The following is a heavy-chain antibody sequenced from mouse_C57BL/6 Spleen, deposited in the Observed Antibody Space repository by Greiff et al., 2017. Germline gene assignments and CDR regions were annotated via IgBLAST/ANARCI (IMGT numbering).Heavy chain of an antibody. CDR2: IHPNSGST. V-gene: IGHV1-64*01. D-gene: IGHD1-1*01. CDR1: GYTFTSYW. J-gene: IGHJ1*03. CDR3: ARILYYYGSNWDFGV. Sequence: QVQLQQPGAELVKPGASVKLSCKASGYTFTSYWMHWVKQRPGQGLEWIGMIHPNSGSTNYNEKFKSKATLTVDKSSSTAYMQLSSLTSEDSAVYYCARILYYYGSNWDFGVWGTGTTVTVSS.